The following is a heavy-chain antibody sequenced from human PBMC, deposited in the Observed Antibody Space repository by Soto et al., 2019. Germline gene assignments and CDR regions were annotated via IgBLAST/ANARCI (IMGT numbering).Heavy chain of an antibody. J-gene: IGHJ4*02. D-gene: IGHD2-15*01. CDR2: IYSGGTT. V-gene: IGHV3-53*01. Sequence: PGGSLRLSCAASGFTISSNYMSWVRQAPGKGLEWVSVIYSGGTTYYADSVKGRFTISRDNSKNTLYLQMNSLRAEDTAVYYCARDYCSGGSCYGYFDYWGQGTLVTVSS. CDR3: ARDYCSGGSCYGYFDY. CDR1: GFTISSNY.